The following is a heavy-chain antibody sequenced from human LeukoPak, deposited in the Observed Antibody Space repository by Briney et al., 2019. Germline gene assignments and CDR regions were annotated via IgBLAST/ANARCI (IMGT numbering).Heavy chain of an antibody. CDR2: MNPNSGNT. J-gene: IGHJ4*02. V-gene: IGHV1-8*01. D-gene: IGHD3-22*01. CDR3: ARNYYDSSGYYKADY. Sequence: ASVKVSCKASGYTFTSYDINWVRQATGQGLEWMGWMNPNSGNTGYAQKFQGGVTMTRNTSISTAYMELSSLRSEDTAVYYCARNYYDSSGYYKADYWGQGTLVTVSS. CDR1: GYTFTSYD.